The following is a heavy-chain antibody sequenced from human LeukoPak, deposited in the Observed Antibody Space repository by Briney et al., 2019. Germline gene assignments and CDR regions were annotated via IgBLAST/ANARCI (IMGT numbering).Heavy chain of an antibody. D-gene: IGHD3-22*01. J-gene: IGHJ4*02. CDR2: IFYSGST. CDR3: ARGRWDYDSRCCVFDY. V-gene: IGHV4-39*07. CDR1: GDSISSSSYY. Sequence: SETLSLTCTVSGDSISSSSYYWGWIRQPPGKGLEWIGTIFYSGSTYYNPSLKSRVTLSVDTSKNQYSLKLSSVTPADTAVYYCARGRWDYDSRCCVFDYWGQGTLVTVSS.